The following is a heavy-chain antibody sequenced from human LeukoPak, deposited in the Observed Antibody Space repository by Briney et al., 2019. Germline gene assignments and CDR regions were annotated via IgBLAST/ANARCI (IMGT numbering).Heavy chain of an antibody. Sequence: GGSLRVSCAASGFAFGGFVMSWVRQAPAKGLEWVSTIRSSGGDTYYADSGKGWFTISRDSSKNPLFLQMNSLRAEDTAMYYCPRDWQYDYWGQGTLVTVSS. D-gene: IGHD3/OR15-3a*01. V-gene: IGHV3-23*01. CDR1: GFAFGGFV. CDR3: PRDWQYDY. CDR2: IRSSGGDT. J-gene: IGHJ4*02.